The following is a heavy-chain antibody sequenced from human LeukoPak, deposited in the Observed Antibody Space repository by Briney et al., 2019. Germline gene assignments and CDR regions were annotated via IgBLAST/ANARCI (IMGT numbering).Heavy chain of an antibody. CDR1: GGSISSYY. V-gene: IGHV4-59*01. Sequence: PSETLSLTCTVSGGSISSYYWSWIRQPPGKGLEWIGYIYYSGSTNYNPSLKSRVTISVDTSKNQFSLKLSSVTAADTAVYYCXXXXXXDXGDSYAFDIWGQGTMVTVSS. CDR2: IYYSGST. J-gene: IGHJ3*02. CDR3: XXXXXXDXGDSYAFDI. D-gene: IGHD4-17*01.